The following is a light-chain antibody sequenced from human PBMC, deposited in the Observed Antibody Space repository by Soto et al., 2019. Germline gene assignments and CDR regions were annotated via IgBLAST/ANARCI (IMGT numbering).Light chain of an antibody. CDR3: QQRSNWWFT. CDR1: QSVSSY. V-gene: IGKV3-11*01. Sequence: EIVLTQSPATLSLSPGERATLSCRASQSVSSYLAWYQQKPGQAPRLLIYDASNRSPGIPARFSGSGSGTDFTLTISSLEPEDLAVYCCQQRSNWWFTFGPGTKLDIK. CDR2: DAS. J-gene: IGKJ3*01.